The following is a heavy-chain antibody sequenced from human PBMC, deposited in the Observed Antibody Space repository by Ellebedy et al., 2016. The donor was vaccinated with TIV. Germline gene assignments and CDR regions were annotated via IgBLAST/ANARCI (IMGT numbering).Heavy chain of an antibody. Sequence: GGSLRLXXAASGFTFSSHWMSWVRQAPGKGLEWVANIKLDGSDKYYVDSVKGRFTISRDNADNSLYLQMNSLRAEDTAVYYCVRGGGSFDYWGQGTLVTVSS. D-gene: IGHD1-26*01. J-gene: IGHJ4*02. CDR2: IKLDGSDK. V-gene: IGHV3-7*03. CDR3: VRGGGSFDY. CDR1: GFTFSSHW.